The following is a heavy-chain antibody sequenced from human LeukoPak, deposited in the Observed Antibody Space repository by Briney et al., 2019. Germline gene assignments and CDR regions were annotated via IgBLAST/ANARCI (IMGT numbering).Heavy chain of an antibody. CDR2: IYAGGTA. CDR3: ARVAVVVPAAIEYFQH. V-gene: IGHV4-4*07. CDR1: GGSISNYY. Sequence: SETLSLTCTVSGGSISNYYWSWIRQSAGKGLEWIGRIYAGGTANYNPSLKSRVTMSGDTSKNQLSLKLSSVTAADTAVYYCARVAVVVPAAIEYFQHWGQGTLVTVSS. J-gene: IGHJ1*01. D-gene: IGHD2-2*01.